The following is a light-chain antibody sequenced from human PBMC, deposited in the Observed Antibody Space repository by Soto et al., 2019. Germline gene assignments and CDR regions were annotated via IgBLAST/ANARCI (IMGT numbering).Light chain of an antibody. CDR2: KAS. V-gene: IGKV1-5*03. J-gene: IGKJ1*01. CDR1: QSLSSW. CDR3: QQYNNFPA. Sequence: DIQMPQSPSTLSASVGDRVTINCRASQSLSSWLAWDQQKPGKAPKLLIYKASSLESGVPSRFRGSGAGTEFTLTISSLQPDDFATCCGQQYNNFPAFGKGNKVESK.